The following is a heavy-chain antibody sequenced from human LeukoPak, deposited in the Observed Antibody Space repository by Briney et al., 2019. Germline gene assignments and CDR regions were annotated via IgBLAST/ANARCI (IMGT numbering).Heavy chain of an antibody. Sequence: GSVKVSCKASGYTFTSYDFNWVRQATGQRPEWMGWMSPNSGDTGYAQKFQDRVTMTRNTSISTAYMELSSLRSDDTAVYYCARGPRNWGYDYWGPGTLVTVSS. J-gene: IGHJ4*02. CDR3: ARGPRNWGYDY. CDR1: GYTFTSYD. D-gene: IGHD7-27*01. CDR2: MSPNSGDT. V-gene: IGHV1-8*01.